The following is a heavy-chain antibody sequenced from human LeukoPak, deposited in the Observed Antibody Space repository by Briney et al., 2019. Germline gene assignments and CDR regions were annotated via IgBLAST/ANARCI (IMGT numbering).Heavy chain of an antibody. CDR2: MKEDGGEI. D-gene: IGHD4-23*01. CDR1: GFPFSNYW. V-gene: IGHV3-7*01. J-gene: IGHJ4*02. CDR3: VRDRGYSTFDY. Sequence: GGSLRLSCAGSGFPFSNYWMAWVRQAPGKGLEWVANMKEDGGEISYVDSVKGRFTISRDNAKNSLDLQMNSLRVDDTAVYYCVRDRGYSTFDYWGQGTLVIVSS.